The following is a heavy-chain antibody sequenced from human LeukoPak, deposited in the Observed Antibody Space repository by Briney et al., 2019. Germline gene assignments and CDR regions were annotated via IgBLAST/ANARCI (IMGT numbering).Heavy chain of an antibody. V-gene: IGHV3-21*01. CDR2: IGPSSGDI. Sequence: SGGSLRLSGAASGFTFRIYCMNWVRQAPGTRLEWVSSIGPSSGDIYYADSVKGRFTISRDNDKNSLYLQMNSLRAEDTAVYYCARDRGARGRGLAWGQGTQVTVSS. CDR1: GFTFRIYC. D-gene: IGHD3-10*01. J-gene: IGHJ5*02. CDR3: ARDRGARGRGLA.